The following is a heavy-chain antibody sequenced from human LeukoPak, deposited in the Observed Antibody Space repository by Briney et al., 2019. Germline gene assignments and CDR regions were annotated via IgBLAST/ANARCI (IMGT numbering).Heavy chain of an antibody. D-gene: IGHD6-13*01. CDR1: GGTFSSYA. CDR2: IIPIFGTA. V-gene: IGHV1-69*13. Sequence: ASVKVFCKASGGTFSSYAISWVRQAPGQGLEWMGGIIPIFGTANYAQKFQGRVTITADESTSTAYMELSSLRSEDTAVYYCAWGIAGHYYYYGMDVWGQGTTVTVSS. CDR3: AWGIAGHYYYYGMDV. J-gene: IGHJ6*02.